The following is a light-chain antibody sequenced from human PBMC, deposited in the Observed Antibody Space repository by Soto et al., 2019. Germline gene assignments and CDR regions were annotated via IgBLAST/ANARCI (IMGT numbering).Light chain of an antibody. CDR3: SSYTSSSTLV. V-gene: IGLV2-14*01. Sequence: QSALTQPASVSGSPGQSITISCPGTRSDVGGYNYVSWYQQHPGKAPQLMISEVSNRPSGVSNRFSGSKSVNTASLTISGRQAEDEADYYCSSYTSSSTLVFGGGTKVTGL. CDR2: EVS. CDR1: RSDVGGYNY. J-gene: IGLJ2*01.